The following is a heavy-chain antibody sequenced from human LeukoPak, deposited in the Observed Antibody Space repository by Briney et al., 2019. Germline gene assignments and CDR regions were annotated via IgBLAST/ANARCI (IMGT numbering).Heavy chain of an antibody. CDR2: ISYDGSNK. D-gene: IGHD2-15*01. CDR3: AKARYDGEVMIAATDY. Sequence: PGGSLRLSCAASGFTFSSYWMSWVRQAPGKGLEWVAFISYDGSNKYYADSVKGRFTISRDNSKNTLYLQMNNLRADDTAVYYCAKARYDGEVMIAATDYWGQGTLVTVSS. J-gene: IGHJ4*02. V-gene: IGHV3-30*18. CDR1: GFTFSSYW.